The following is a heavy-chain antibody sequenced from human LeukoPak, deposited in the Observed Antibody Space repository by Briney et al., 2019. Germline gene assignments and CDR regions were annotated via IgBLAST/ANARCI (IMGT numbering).Heavy chain of an antibody. CDR1: GFTFSSYW. CDR2: ISYDGSNK. Sequence: QPGGSLRLSCAASGFTFSSYWMHWVRQAPGKGLEWVAVISYDGSNKYYADSVKGRFTISRDNSKNTLYLQMNSLRAEDTAVYYCAKDARVDTAMVGLFPLDYWGQGTLVTVSS. D-gene: IGHD5-18*01. CDR3: AKDARVDTAMVGLFPLDY. V-gene: IGHV3-30*18. J-gene: IGHJ4*02.